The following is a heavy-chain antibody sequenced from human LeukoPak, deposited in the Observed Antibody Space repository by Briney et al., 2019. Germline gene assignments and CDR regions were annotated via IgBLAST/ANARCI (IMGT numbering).Heavy chain of an antibody. Sequence: ASVKVSCKASGYTFTSYYMHWVRQAPGQGLEWMGIINPSGGSTSYAQKFQGRVTMTRDMSTSTVYMELSSLRSGDTAVYYCARGLWGDFWSGDYYYYYMDVWGEGTTVTVSS. V-gene: IGHV1-46*01. CDR2: INPSGGST. CDR3: ARGLWGDFWSGDYYYYYMDV. J-gene: IGHJ6*03. CDR1: GYTFTSYY. D-gene: IGHD3-3*01.